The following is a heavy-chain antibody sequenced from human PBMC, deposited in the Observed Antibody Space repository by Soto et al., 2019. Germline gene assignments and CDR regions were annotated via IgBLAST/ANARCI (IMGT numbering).Heavy chain of an antibody. J-gene: IGHJ4*02. CDR2: ISVSSATI. CDR3: ARDGATTGHWDF. V-gene: IGHV3-48*02. CDR1: GFTFSTFS. Sequence: EVQLVESGGGLVQPGGSLRLSCAASGFTFSTFSMNWVRQTPGKGLEWVSYISVSSATIHYADSVKGRFTIYRDNAKNEMYLEIATRRDVDPAVYYCARDGATTGHWDFWGQGVLVSVSA. D-gene: IGHD4-17*01.